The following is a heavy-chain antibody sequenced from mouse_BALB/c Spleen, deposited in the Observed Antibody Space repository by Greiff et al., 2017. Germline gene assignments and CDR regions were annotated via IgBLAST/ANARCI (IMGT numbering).Heavy chain of an antibody. D-gene: IGHD2-1*01. Sequence: QVTLKVSGPGILQPSQTLSLTCSFSGFSLSTYGIGVGWIRQPSGKGLEWLAHIWWNDNKYYNTALKSRLTISKDTSNNQVFLKIASVDTADTATYYCARIAGRGNYVPWFAYWGQGTLVTVSA. J-gene: IGHJ3*01. CDR2: IWWNDNK. CDR3: ARIAGRGNYVPWFAY. V-gene: IGHV8-11*01. CDR1: GFSLSTYGIG.